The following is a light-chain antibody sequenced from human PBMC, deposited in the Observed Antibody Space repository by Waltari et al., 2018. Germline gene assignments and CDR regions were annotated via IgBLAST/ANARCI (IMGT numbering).Light chain of an antibody. Sequence: QSALTQPASVSGSPGQSITISCTGSTSDVGGYNLVSWYRQFPNKAPQLIIYGGTRRPSGVSSRFSAAKSGNTASLTISGLQAEDEALYFCSSYARSDNSVLFGGGTQLSVL. CDR1: TSDVGGYNL. CDR2: GGT. J-gene: IGLJ2*01. V-gene: IGLV2-23*01. CDR3: SSYARSDNSVL.